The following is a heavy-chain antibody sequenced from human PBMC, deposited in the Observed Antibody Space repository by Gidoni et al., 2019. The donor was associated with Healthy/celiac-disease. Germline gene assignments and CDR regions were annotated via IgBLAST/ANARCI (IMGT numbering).Heavy chain of an antibody. CDR2: IRSKAYGGTT. Sequence: EVQLVESGGGLVKPGRSLRLSCTASGFTFGDYAMSWFRQAPGKGLEWVGFIRSKAYGGTTEYAASVKGRFTISRDDSKSIAYLQMNSLKTEDTAVYYCTRAPYCSGGSCYFYYYYGMDVWGQGTTVTVSS. CDR1: GFTFGDYA. V-gene: IGHV3-49*05. CDR3: TRAPYCSGGSCYFYYYYGMDV. J-gene: IGHJ6*02. D-gene: IGHD2-15*01.